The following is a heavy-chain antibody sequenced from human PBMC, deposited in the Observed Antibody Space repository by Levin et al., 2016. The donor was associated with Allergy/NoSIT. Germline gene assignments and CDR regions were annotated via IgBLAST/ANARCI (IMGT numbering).Heavy chain of an antibody. J-gene: IGHJ4*02. D-gene: IGHD6-19*01. CDR3: ARGVKIGYSSSD. V-gene: IGHV3-21*01. CDR2: ISSSSSYI. Sequence: VRQAPGKGLEWVSSISSSSSYIYYADSVKGRFTISRDNAKNSLYLQMNSLRAEDTAVYYCARGVKIGYSSSDWGQGTLVTVSS.